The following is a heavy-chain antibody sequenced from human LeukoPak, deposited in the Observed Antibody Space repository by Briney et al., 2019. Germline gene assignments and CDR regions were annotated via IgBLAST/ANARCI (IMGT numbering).Heavy chain of an antibody. D-gene: IGHD1-26*01. Sequence: PSETLSLTCTVSGGSISRGDYYWGWIRQFPGTRLEWIGSIYHSGSTFFNPSLKSRVSMSVDTSKNQFSLNLKSVTAADTAVYFCARDLGKWELLYYFDYWGQGTLVTVSS. V-gene: IGHV4-39*07. CDR3: ARDLGKWELLYYFDY. CDR1: GGSISRGDYY. CDR2: IYHSGST. J-gene: IGHJ4*02.